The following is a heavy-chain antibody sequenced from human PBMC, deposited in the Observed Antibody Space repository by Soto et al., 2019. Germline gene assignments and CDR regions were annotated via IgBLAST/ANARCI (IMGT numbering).Heavy chain of an antibody. V-gene: IGHV1-2*04. CDR2: INPNSGGT. Sequence: VKVSCKASGYTFTGYYMHWVRQAPGQGLEWMGWINPNSGGTNYAQKFQGWVTMTRDTSISTAYMELSRLRSDDTAVYYCATGIAAAGIDAFDIWGQGTMVTVSS. D-gene: IGHD6-13*01. J-gene: IGHJ3*02. CDR3: ATGIAAAGIDAFDI. CDR1: GYTFTGYY.